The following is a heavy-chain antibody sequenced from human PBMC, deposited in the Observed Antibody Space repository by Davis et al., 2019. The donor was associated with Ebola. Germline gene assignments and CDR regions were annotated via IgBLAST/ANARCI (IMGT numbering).Heavy chain of an antibody. CDR2: ISAYNGNT. CDR3: AREASHGYCGGDCWEDNWFDP. CDR1: GYTFTSYG. Sequence: ASVKVSCKASGYTFTSYGISWVRQAPGQGLEWMGWISAYNGNTNYAQKLQGRVTMTTDTSTSTAYMELRSLRSDDTAVYYCAREASHGYCGGDCWEDNWFDPWGQGTLVTVSS. V-gene: IGHV1-18*01. D-gene: IGHD2-21*01. J-gene: IGHJ5*02.